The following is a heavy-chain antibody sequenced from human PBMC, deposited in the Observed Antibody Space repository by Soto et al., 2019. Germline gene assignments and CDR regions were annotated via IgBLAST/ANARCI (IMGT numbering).Heavy chain of an antibody. J-gene: IGHJ4*01. V-gene: IGHV3-15*07. CDR1: GFTFSNAW. CDR2: IKSKTDGGTT. D-gene: IGHD3-22*01. CDR3: TTNSYSTIIVVRLYY. Sequence: ETGGGLVKPGGSLRLSCAASGFTFSNAWINWVRQAPGKGLEWVGRIKSKTDGGTTDFAAPVKGRFAISRDDSKDMVYLKKNSQKTKDTGKYDCTTNSYSTIIVVRLYYWVHGAPVTVSS.